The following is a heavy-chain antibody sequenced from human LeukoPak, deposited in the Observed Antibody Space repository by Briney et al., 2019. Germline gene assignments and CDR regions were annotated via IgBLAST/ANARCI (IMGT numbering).Heavy chain of an antibody. J-gene: IGHJ3*02. CDR2: ISGSGGST. CDR1: GFTFSSYA. Sequence: PGGSLSLSCAASGFTFSSYAMSWVRQAPGKGLEWVSAISGSGGSTYYADSVKGRFTISRDNSKNTLYLQMNSLRAEDTAVYYCAKGYPYGIAVAGTGAFDIWGQGTMVTVSS. CDR3: AKGYPYGIAVAGTGAFDI. D-gene: IGHD6-19*01. V-gene: IGHV3-23*01.